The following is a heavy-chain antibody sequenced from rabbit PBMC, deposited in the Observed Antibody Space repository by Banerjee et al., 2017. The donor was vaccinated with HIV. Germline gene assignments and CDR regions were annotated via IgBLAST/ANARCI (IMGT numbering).Heavy chain of an antibody. D-gene: IGHD4-1*01. CDR2: IDTGDGST. Sequence: QEQLVESGGGLVKPEGTLTLTCTASGSDINRYSMCWVRQAPGKGLEWIASIDTGDGSTYYASWAKGRFTISKTSSTTVTLQMTNLTAADTATYLCARDLAGVIGWNFDLWGPGTLVTVS. CDR3: ARDLAGVIGWNFDL. V-gene: IGHV1S45*01. CDR1: GSDINRYS. J-gene: IGHJ4*01.